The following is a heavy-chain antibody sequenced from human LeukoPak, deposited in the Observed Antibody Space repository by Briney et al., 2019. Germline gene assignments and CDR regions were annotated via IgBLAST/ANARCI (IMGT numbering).Heavy chain of an antibody. CDR3: AKGGPDSSGYLAFDY. CDR2: ISGSGGST. CDR1: GFTFSSYA. J-gene: IGHJ4*02. Sequence: GGSLRLSCAASGFTFSSYAMSWVRPAPGKGLEWASAISGSGGSTYYADSVKGRFTISRDNSKNTLYLQMNSLRAEDTAVYYCAKGGPDSSGYLAFDYWGQGTLVTVSS. V-gene: IGHV3-23*01. D-gene: IGHD3-22*01.